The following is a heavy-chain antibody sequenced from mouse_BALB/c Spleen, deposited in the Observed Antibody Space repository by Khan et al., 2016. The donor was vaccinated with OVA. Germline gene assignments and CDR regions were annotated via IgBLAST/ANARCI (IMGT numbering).Heavy chain of an antibody. J-gene: IGHJ1*01. CDR3: ARSLITTWYFDV. CDR2: ISSGSATI. D-gene: IGHD2-4*01. CDR1: GFTFSNFG. Sequence: EVELVGSGGGLVQPGGSRKLSCAASGFTFSNFGMHWVRQAPEKGLEWVAYISSGSATIYYADTVKSRFTISRDNPKNTLFLQMTSLRSEDTAIYDCARSLITTWYFDVWGAGTTVTVSS. V-gene: IGHV5-17*02.